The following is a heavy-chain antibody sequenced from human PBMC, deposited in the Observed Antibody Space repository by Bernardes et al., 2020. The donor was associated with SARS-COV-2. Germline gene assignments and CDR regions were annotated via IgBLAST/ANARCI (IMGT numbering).Heavy chain of an antibody. D-gene: IGHD5-12*01. CDR1: GFTFSDYW. CDR3: ARRHSDDGYTIDY. J-gene: IGHJ4*02. Sequence: GGSLRLSCAASGFTFSDYWMHWVRQAPGKGLEWVSRINNDGTTTPCADSVKGRFTISRDNSKNTLYLQMNSLRAEDTALYFCARRHSDDGYTIDYWGQGTLVTVSS. V-gene: IGHV3-74*01. CDR2: INNDGTTT.